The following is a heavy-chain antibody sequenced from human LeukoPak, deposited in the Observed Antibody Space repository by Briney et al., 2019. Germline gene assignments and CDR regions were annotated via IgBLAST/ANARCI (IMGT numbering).Heavy chain of an antibody. CDR3: ASNDFWSGYYFDY. J-gene: IGHJ4*02. V-gene: IGHV4-61*01. D-gene: IGHD3-3*01. CDR2: IYYSGST. Sequence: SETLSLTRTVSGGSVSSGSYYWSWIRQPPGKGLEWIGYIYYSGSTNYNPSLKSRVTISVDTSKNQFSLKLSSVTAADTAVYYCASNDFWSGYYFDYWGQGTLVTVSS. CDR1: GGSVSSGSYY.